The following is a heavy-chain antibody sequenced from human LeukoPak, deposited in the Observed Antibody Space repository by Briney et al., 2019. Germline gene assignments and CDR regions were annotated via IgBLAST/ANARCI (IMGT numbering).Heavy chain of an antibody. CDR1: GFTFSRYA. CDR3: ARDPYRDAPDYFDY. CDR2: ISDDGTFT. Sequence: GGSLRLSCAASGFTFSRYAMHWVRQAPGKGLEWVAVISDDGTFTLYGDSVRGRFTISRDRSKNTLYLQMNSLRLEDTAVYYCARDPYRDAPDYFDYWGQGTLVTVSS. J-gene: IGHJ4*02. V-gene: IGHV3-30-3*01.